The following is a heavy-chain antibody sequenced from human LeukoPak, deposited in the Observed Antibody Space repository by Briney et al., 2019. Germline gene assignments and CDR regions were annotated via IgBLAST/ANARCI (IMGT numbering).Heavy chain of an antibody. J-gene: IGHJ6*03. CDR1: GFTFSSYS. CDR2: ISSSSSYI. Sequence: GGSLRLSCAASGFTFSSYSMNWVRQAPGKGLEWDSSISSSSSYIYYADSVKGRFTISRDNAKNSLYLQMNSLRAEDTAVYYCARDGPTYYYDSSGYSDDMDVWGKGTTVTVSS. V-gene: IGHV3-21*01. D-gene: IGHD3-22*01. CDR3: ARDGPTYYYDSSGYSDDMDV.